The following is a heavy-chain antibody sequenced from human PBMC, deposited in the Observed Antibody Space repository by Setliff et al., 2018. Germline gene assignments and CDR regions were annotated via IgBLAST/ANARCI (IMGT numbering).Heavy chain of an antibody. V-gene: IGHV4-31*03. CDR3: ARRNTAMVYGFDI. CDR1: GDSISSGSYY. CDR2: IFHSGST. Sequence: SETLSLTCTVSGDSISSGSYYWNWIRQHPEKGLEWLGYIFHSGSTHYNSSLKSRITISIDTSKNHFSLELNSVTASDTAMYYCARRNTAMVYGFDIWGQGTMVTVSS. J-gene: IGHJ3*02. D-gene: IGHD5-18*01.